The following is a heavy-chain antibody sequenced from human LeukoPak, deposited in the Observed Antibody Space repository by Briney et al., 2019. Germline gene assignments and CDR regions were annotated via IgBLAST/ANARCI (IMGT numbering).Heavy chain of an antibody. CDR2: ISASGGST. V-gene: IGHV3-23*01. J-gene: IGHJ4*02. CDR3: AKERSTDMGWFGELFE. Sequence: PGGSLRLPCAVSGFTFSSYAMSWVRQAPGKGLEWVSGISASGGSTYYADSVRGRFTISRDNSKNTLYLQMNSLRAEDTALYYCAKERSTDMGWFGELFEWGQGTLVTASS. D-gene: IGHD3-10*01. CDR1: GFTFSSYA.